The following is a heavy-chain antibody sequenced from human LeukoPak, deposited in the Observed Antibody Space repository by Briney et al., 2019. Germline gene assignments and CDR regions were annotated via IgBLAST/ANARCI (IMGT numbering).Heavy chain of an antibody. V-gene: IGHV4-59*01. CDR1: GGSISDYY. D-gene: IGHD4-23*01. CDR3: ARDGGSRGWFDP. CDR2: IYYTGGT. J-gene: IGHJ5*02. Sequence: PSETLSLTCTVSGGSISDYYWNWIRQPPGKGLEWIGYIYYTGGTNSNPSLKSRVTMSVDTSKKQFSLTLSSVTAADTAVYYCARDGGSRGWFDPWGQGTLVTVSS.